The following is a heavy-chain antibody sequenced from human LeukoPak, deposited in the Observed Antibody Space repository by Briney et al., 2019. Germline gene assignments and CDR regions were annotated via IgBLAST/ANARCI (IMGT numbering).Heavy chain of an antibody. D-gene: IGHD3-9*01. J-gene: IGHJ4*02. CDR2: INPNSGGT. Sequence: ASVKVSCKASGYTFTGYYMHWVRRAPGQGLEWMGWINPNSGGTNYAQKFQGRVTMTRDTSISTAYMELSRLRSDDTAVYYCARELMYYDILTGYYNEDYFDYWGQGTLVTVSS. CDR3: ARELMYYDILTGYYNEDYFDY. CDR1: GYTFTGYY. V-gene: IGHV1-2*02.